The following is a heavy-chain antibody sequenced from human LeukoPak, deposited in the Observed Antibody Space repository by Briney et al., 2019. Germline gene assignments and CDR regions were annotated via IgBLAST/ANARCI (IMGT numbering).Heavy chain of an antibody. CDR2: ISGSGADT. CDR3: AKELRRSPTYYFDY. Sequence: GGSLRLSCAASGFXSSNYAINWVRQAPGKGLEWVSAISGSGADTYYADSVKGRFTISRDNSKNTLYLRMNSLRAEDTAIYFCAKELRRSPTYYFDYWGQGTLVTVSS. V-gene: IGHV3-23*01. D-gene: IGHD2-15*01. CDR1: GFXSSNYA. J-gene: IGHJ4*02.